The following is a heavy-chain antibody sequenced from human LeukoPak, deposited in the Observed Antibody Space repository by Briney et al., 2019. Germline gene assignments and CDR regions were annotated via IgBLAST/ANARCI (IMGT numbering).Heavy chain of an antibody. V-gene: IGHV3-13*01. J-gene: IGHJ6*02. CDR1: GFTFNTFD. CDR2: IGTTGDI. CDR3: ARGGDYYGSGSYPGDGRDV. Sequence: GGSLRLSCAASGFTFNTFDMHWVRQSTGKGLEWVSTIGTTGDIYYAGSVKGRFTISRENAKSFLYLQMNSLRAADTAVYYCARGGDYYGSGSYPGDGRDVWGQGTTVIVSS. D-gene: IGHD3-10*01.